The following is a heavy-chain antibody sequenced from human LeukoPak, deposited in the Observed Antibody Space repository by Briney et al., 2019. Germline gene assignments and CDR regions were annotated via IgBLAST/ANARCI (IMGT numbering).Heavy chain of an antibody. CDR3: AKGKDSVAGATNDY. CDR2: ISSSGTYK. D-gene: IGHD6-19*01. Sequence: GGSLRLSCAVSGFAFSSYSMSWVRQAPGKGLEWVSSISSSGTYKYYADSVKGRFTISRDNAKNSLYLQMNSLRAEDTAVYYCAKGKDSVAGATNDYWGQGTLVTVSS. J-gene: IGHJ4*02. V-gene: IGHV3-21*01. CDR1: GFAFSSYS.